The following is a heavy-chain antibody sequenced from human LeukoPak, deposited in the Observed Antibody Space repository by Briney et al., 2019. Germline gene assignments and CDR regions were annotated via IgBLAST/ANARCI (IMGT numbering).Heavy chain of an antibody. D-gene: IGHD1-26*01. Sequence: SETLSLTCTVSGGSVSGSYWNWLRQPPGEGLEWIGYVSNSGSGSTKYNPSLESRVTMSVETSKNQFSLKFSSVTAADTAVYYCAKWNGGRYHFASWGQGTLVTVSS. V-gene: IGHV4-59*02. J-gene: IGHJ4*02. CDR1: GGSVSGSY. CDR2: VSNSGSGST. CDR3: AKWNGGRYHFAS.